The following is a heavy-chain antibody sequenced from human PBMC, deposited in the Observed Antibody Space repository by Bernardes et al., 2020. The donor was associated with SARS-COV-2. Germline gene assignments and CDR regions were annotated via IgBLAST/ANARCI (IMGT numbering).Heavy chain of an antibody. CDR2: IYYSGST. CDR3: ARLLGDSSWDHNWFDP. J-gene: IGHJ5*02. D-gene: IGHD6-13*01. CDR1: GDSISSYY. Sequence: SETLSLTCTVSGDSISSYYWSWIRQPPGKGLEWIGYIYYSGSTNYNPSLKSRLTISVDTSKNQFSLKLTSVTAADTAVYYCARLLGDSSWDHNWFDPWGQGTLVTVSS. V-gene: IGHV4-59*08.